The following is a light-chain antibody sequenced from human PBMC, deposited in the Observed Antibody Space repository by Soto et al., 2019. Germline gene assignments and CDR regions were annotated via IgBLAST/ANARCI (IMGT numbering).Light chain of an antibody. J-gene: IGKJ5*01. V-gene: IGKV3-11*01. CDR1: QSVSNF. CDR2: DAS. Sequence: EIVLTHSPASAHQSPRPRATLSSXXSQSVSNFLAWYQQKPGQAPRLLIYDASNRATGIPTRFSGSGSGTDFTLTIRSLEPEDFAIYYCQQRTNWPLTTFGHGTRLEIK. CDR3: QQRTNWPLTT.